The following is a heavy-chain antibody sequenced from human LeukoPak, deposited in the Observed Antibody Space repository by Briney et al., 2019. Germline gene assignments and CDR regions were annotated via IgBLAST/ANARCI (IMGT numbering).Heavy chain of an antibody. CDR1: GYTFTSHD. V-gene: IGHV1-8*01. J-gene: IGHJ4*02. Sequence: ASVKVSCKASGYTFTSHDINWVRQATGQGLEWMGWMNPNSGYTGYEQKFQGRVTITADESTSTAYMELSSLRSEDTAVYYCAAWTDGGDHDYWGQGTLVTVSS. CDR2: MNPNSGYT. D-gene: IGHD1-1*01. CDR3: AAWTDGGDHDY.